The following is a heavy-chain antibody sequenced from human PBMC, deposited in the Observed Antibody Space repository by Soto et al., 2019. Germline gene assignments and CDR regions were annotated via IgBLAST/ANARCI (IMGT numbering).Heavy chain of an antibody. J-gene: IGHJ4*02. V-gene: IGHV3-23*01. CDR1: GFTFSSYA. CDR2: ISGSGGST. Sequence: EVQLLESGGGLVQPGGSLRLSCAASGFTFSSYAMSWVRQAPGKGLEWVSAISGSGGSTYYADSVKGRFTISRDNSKNTLYMQMTRLRAEDPAVYYCAKDKGSVTTLFDYWGQGTLVTVSS. CDR3: AKDKGSVTTLFDY. D-gene: IGHD4-4*01.